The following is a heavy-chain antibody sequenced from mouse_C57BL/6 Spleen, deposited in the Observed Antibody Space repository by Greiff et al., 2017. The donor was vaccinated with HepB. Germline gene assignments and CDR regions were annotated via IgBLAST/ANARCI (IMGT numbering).Heavy chain of an antibody. CDR1: GYTFTSYW. CDR3: ARSRSSGGVYYAMDY. V-gene: IGHV1-52*01. Sequence: VQLQQPGAELVRPGSSVKLSCKASGYTFTSYWMHWVKQRPIQGLEWIGNIDPSDSETHYNQKFKDKATLTVDKSSSTAYMQLSSLTSEDSAVYYCARSRSSGGVYYAMDYWGQGTSVTVSS. J-gene: IGHJ4*01. D-gene: IGHD3-2*02. CDR2: IDPSDSET.